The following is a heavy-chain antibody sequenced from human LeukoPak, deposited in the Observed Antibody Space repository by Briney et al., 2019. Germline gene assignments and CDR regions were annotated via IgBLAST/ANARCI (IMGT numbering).Heavy chain of an antibody. J-gene: IGHJ6*02. CDR3: ARGGNGMDV. D-gene: IGHD6-13*01. CDR1: GYTFTSYA. CDR2: INAGNGNT. V-gene: IGHV1-3*01. Sequence: HRASVKVSCKASGYTFTSYAMHWVRQAPGQRLEWMGWINAGNGNTKYSQKFQGRVTITRDTSTSTAYMELRSLRSDDTAVYYCARGGNGMDVWGQGTTVTVSS.